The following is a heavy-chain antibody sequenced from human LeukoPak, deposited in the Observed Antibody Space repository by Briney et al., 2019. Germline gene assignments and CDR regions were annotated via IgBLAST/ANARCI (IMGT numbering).Heavy chain of an antibody. D-gene: IGHD3-10*01. V-gene: IGHV3-74*01. CDR2: INSDGSST. CDR3: ARDYYGSD. Sequence: GGSLRLSCVASGFTFSTYWMHWVRQAPGKGPVWVSRINSDGSSTTYADSVRGRFTISRDNAKNTLYLEMNTLRAKDTAVYYCARDYYGSDWGQGTLVTVSS. CDR1: GFTFSTYW. J-gene: IGHJ4*02.